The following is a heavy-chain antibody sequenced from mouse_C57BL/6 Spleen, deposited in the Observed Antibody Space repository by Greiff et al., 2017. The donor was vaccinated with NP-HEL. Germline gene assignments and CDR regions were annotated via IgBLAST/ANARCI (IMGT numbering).Heavy chain of an antibody. CDR3: ARNGGTSYGSSSYAMDY. J-gene: IGHJ4*01. Sequence: QVQLQQSGPGLVQPSQSLSITCTVSGFSLTSYGVHWVRQSPGKGLEWLGVIWSGGSTDYNAAFISRLSISKDNSKSQVFFKMNSLQADDTAIYYCARNGGTSYGSSSYAMDYWGQGTSVTVSS. D-gene: IGHD1-1*01. CDR1: GFSLTSYG. V-gene: IGHV2-2*01. CDR2: IWSGGST.